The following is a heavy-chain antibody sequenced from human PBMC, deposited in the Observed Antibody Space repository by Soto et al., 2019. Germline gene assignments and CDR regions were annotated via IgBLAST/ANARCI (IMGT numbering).Heavy chain of an antibody. V-gene: IGHV3-23*01. CDR1: GFTFSSYA. D-gene: IGHD2-2*01. CDR3: AKDLHVVPAAADDAFDI. Sequence: EVQLLESGGGLVQPGGSLRLSCAASGFTFSSYAMSWVRQAPGKGLEWVSAISGSGGSTYYADSVKGRLTISRDNSKNTLYLQMNSLRAEDTAVYYCAKDLHVVPAAADDAFDIWGQGTMVTVSS. CDR2: ISGSGGST. J-gene: IGHJ3*02.